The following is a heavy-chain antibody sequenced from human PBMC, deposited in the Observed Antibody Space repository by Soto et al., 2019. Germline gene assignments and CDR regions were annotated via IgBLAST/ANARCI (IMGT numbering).Heavy chain of an antibody. CDR3: ARGAPYYYGSGSTFDY. Sequence: GASVKVSCKASGFTFTSSAVQWVRQARGQRLEWIGGIVVGSGITNYAQKVQERVTITRDTSTSTAYMELRSLRSDDTAVYYCARGAPYYYGSGSTFDYWGQGTQVTVSS. CDR2: IVVGSGIT. V-gene: IGHV1-58*01. J-gene: IGHJ4*02. D-gene: IGHD3-10*01. CDR1: GFTFTSSA.